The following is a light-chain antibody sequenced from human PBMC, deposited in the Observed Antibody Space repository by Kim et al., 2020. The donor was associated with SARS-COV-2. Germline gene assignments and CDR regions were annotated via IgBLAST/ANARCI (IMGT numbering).Light chain of an antibody. Sequence: SYELTQPPSVSVAPGKTARVSCGGTSMGSKSVPWYQQKSGQAPLLVISYDSDRPSGIPERFSGSNSGNTATLTISRVEAGDEADYYCQVWDSSSDHRVVFGGGTQLTVL. J-gene: IGLJ2*01. CDR3: QVWDSSSDHRVV. CDR2: YDS. CDR1: SMGSKS. V-gene: IGLV3-21*04.